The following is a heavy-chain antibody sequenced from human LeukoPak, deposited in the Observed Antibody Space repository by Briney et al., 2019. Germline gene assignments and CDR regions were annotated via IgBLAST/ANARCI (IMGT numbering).Heavy chain of an antibody. D-gene: IGHD4-17*01. V-gene: IGHV1-46*01. CDR3: ARESTVTKGFDY. Sequence: GASVKVSCKASGYTFISYQMHWVRQAPGQGLEWMGIINPTGGSTSHAQKFQGRVTMTRDTSTSTVYMELSSLRSEDTAVYYCARESTVTKGFDYWGQGTLVTVSS. CDR2: INPTGGST. J-gene: IGHJ4*02. CDR1: GYTFISYQ.